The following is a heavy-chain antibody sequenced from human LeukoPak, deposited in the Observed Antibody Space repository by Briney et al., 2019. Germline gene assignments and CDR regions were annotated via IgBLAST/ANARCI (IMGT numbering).Heavy chain of an antibody. V-gene: IGHV4-39*01. CDR1: GRSLSSSNYY. D-gene: IGHD5-24*01. CDR2: IYYSGST. CDR3: ARHQGGDGYNYYYYMDV. J-gene: IGHJ6*03. Sequence: PSETLSLTCTVSGRSLSSSNYYWGWIRQPPGKGLEWIGGIYYSGSTYYKPSLRSGVTISVDTSKSQFSLKLSSVTAADTAVYYCARHQGGDGYNYYYYMDVWGKGTTVTVSS.